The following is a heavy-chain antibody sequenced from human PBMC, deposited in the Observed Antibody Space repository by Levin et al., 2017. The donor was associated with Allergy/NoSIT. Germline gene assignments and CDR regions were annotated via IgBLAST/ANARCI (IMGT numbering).Heavy chain of an antibody. V-gene: IGHV3-15*01. CDR3: TTVSPGDDYVWGSYRYRDTDAFDI. CDR2: IKSKTDGGTT. J-gene: IGHJ3*02. Sequence: GESLKISCAASGFTFSNAWMSWVRQAPGKGLEWVGRIKSKTDGGTTDYAAPVKGRFTISRDDSKNTLYLQMNSLKTEDTAVYYCTTVSPGDDYVWGSYRYRDTDAFDIWGQGTMVTVSS. D-gene: IGHD3-16*02. CDR1: GFTFSNAW.